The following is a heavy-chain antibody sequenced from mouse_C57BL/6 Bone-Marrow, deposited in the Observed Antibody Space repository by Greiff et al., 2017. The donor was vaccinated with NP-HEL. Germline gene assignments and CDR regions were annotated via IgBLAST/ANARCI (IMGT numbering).Heavy chain of an antibody. D-gene: IGHD1-1*01. CDR2: IYPGSGST. CDR3: LITTVVAPYYYAMDY. Sequence: QVQLQQPGAELVKPGASVKMSCKASGYTFTSYWITWVKQRPGQGLEWIGDIYPGSGSTNYNEKFKSKATLTVDKSSSTAYMQLSSLTSEDSAVYYCLITTVVAPYYYAMDYWGQGTSVTVSS. V-gene: IGHV1-55*01. CDR1: GYTFTSYW. J-gene: IGHJ4*01.